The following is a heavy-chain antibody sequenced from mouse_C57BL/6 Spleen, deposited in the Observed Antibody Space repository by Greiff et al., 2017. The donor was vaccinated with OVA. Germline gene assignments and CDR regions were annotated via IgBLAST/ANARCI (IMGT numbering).Heavy chain of an antibody. Sequence: EVKLEESGPGLVKPSQSLSLTCSVTGYSITSGYYWNWIRQFPGNKLEWMGYISYDGSNNYNPSLKNRISITRDTSKNQFFLKLNSVTTEDTATYYCARDVAMDYWGQGTSVTVSS. V-gene: IGHV3-6*01. J-gene: IGHJ4*01. CDR1: GYSITSGYY. CDR3: ARDVAMDY. CDR2: ISYDGSN.